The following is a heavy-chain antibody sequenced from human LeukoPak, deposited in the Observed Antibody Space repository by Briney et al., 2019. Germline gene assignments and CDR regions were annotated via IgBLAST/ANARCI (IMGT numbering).Heavy chain of an antibody. D-gene: IGHD3-10*01. J-gene: IGHJ3*02. Sequence: SETLSLTCAVSGGSISSGGYSWSWIRQPPGKGLEWIGYIYHSGSTYYNPSLKSRVTISVDRSKNQFSLKLSSVTAADTAVYYCARGRITRDAFDIWGQGTMVTVSS. CDR1: GGSISSGGYS. V-gene: IGHV4-30-2*01. CDR2: IYHSGST. CDR3: ARGRITRDAFDI.